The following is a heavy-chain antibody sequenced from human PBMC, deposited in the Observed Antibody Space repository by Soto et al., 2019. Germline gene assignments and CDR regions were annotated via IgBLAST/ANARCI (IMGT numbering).Heavy chain of an antibody. J-gene: IGHJ3*02. V-gene: IGHV3-33*01. CDR2: TWYDESHK. Sequence: QVQLVESGGGVVQPGRSLRLSCVASGFTFSTYGMHWVRQAPGKGLEWVAMTWYDESHKYYADSVKDRFTISRDNSKNTLYLQMNGLRDEDSAVYYCATELNDMQAFDIWGQGTMVTVSS. D-gene: IGHD1-1*01. CDR1: GFTFSTYG. CDR3: ATELNDMQAFDI.